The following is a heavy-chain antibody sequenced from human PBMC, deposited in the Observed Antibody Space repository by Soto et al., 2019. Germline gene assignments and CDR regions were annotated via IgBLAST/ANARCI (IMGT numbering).Heavy chain of an antibody. V-gene: IGHV4-39*01. CDR2: IYYSGST. Sequence: QLQLQESGPGLVKPSETLSLTCTVSGGSISSSSYYWGWIRQPPGKGLEWIGSIYYSGSTYYNPSLKSRVTISVDTSKNQFSLKLSSVTAADTAVYYCARLWGRGKLDEPPFDYWGQGTLVTVSS. D-gene: IGHD3-16*01. CDR3: ARLWGRGKLDEPPFDY. J-gene: IGHJ4*02. CDR1: GGSISSSSYY.